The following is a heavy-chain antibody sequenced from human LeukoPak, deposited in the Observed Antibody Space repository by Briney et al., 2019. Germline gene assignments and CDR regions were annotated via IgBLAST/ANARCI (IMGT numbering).Heavy chain of an antibody. D-gene: IGHD5-24*01. CDR1: VFIFSTYR. V-gene: IGHV3-23*01. J-gene: IGHJ6*02. CDR3: ASSTYNYDYALDV. CDR2: INDSGRRT. Sequence: GGSLRLSCAASVFIFSTYRMSWVRQAPGKGLEWVSLINDSGRRTYYADSVKGRFTVSRDNSKYTLYLQMNSLRVEDTAVYYCASSTYNYDYALDVWGQGTTVTVSS.